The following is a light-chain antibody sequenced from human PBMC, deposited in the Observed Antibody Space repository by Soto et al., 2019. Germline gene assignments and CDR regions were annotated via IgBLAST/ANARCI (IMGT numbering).Light chain of an antibody. CDR2: G. CDR1: SSNIGAGYP. CDR3: QAYDSSLSRRWV. V-gene: IGLV1-40*01. Sequence: QSVLKQPPSVSGAPGQRVAISCTGSSSNIGAGYPVHWYQQLPGTAHKLLVAGNRPSGVPDRFSVSKSGASASLAITGLQAEDEADYYCQAYDSSLSRRWVFGGGTKVTVL. J-gene: IGLJ3*02.